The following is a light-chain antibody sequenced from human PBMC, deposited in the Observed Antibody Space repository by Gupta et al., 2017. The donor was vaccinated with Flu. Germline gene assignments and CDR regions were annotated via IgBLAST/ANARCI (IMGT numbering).Light chain of an antibody. V-gene: IGLV2-14*01. CDR2: DVT. J-gene: IGLJ2*01. Sequence: TSSDIVSYNYVSWYQQHPGKAPQLLIYDVTNRPSGVSSRFSGSKSGDTASLTISGLQAEDEADYYGSSYTSSTTLVFGGGTKLTVL. CDR3: SSYTSSTTLV. CDR1: SSDIVSYNY.